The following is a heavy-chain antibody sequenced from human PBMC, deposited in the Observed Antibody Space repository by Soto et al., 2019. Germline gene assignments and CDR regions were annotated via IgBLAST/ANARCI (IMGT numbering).Heavy chain of an antibody. CDR1: GGSFSGYY. V-gene: IGHV4-34*01. Sequence: ASETLSLTCAGYGGSFSGYYWSWIRQPPGKGLEWIGEINHSGSTNYNPSLKSRVTISVDTSKNQFSLKLSSVTAADTAVYYCARGPCPDSRLGDTACFYYYYGMDVWGQGTTVTVSS. J-gene: IGHJ6*02. CDR2: INHSGST. D-gene: IGHD5-18*01. CDR3: ARGPCPDSRLGDTACFYYYYGMDV.